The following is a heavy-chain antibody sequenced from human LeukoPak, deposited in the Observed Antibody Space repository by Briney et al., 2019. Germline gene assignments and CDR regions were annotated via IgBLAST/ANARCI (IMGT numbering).Heavy chain of an antibody. D-gene: IGHD6-13*01. CDR3: ARDKVAAAGHHDY. V-gene: IGHV3-21*01. J-gene: IGHJ4*02. Sequence: PGGSLRLSCAASGFTFSSYSMNWVRQAPGKGLEWVSSISSSSSYIYYADSVKGRFTISRDNAKNSLYLQMNSLRAEDTAVYYCARDKVAAAGHHDYWGQGTLVTVSS. CDR1: GFTFSSYS. CDR2: ISSSSSYI.